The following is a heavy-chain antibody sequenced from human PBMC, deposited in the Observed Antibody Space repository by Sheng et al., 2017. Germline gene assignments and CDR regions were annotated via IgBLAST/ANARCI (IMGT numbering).Heavy chain of an antibody. V-gene: IGHV3-48*01. D-gene: IGHD6-6*01. Sequence: EVQLVESGGGLVQPGGSLRLSCAASGFTFSTYSMSWVRQAPGKGLEWISYISTSSTTINYADSVKGRFTISRDNAQNSLYLQMNSLRTEDTAVYYCARGGSFDYWGQGTLVTVSS. CDR2: ISTSSTTI. CDR3: ARGGSFDY. CDR1: GFTFSTYS. J-gene: IGHJ4*02.